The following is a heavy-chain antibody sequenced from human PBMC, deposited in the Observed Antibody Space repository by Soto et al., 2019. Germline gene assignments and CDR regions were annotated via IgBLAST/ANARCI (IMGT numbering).Heavy chain of an antibody. CDR2: IDPSDSYT. J-gene: IGHJ6*02. Sequence: GESLKISCKGSGYSFTSYWISWVRQMPGKGLEWMGRIDPSDSYTNYSPSFQGHVTISADKSISTAYLQWSSLKASDTAMYYCARHTAMVVYYYGMDVCGQGTTVTVSS. D-gene: IGHD5-18*01. CDR1: GYSFTSYW. CDR3: ARHTAMVVYYYGMDV. V-gene: IGHV5-10-1*01.